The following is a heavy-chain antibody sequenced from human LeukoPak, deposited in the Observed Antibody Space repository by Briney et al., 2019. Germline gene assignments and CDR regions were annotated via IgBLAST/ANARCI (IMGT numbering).Heavy chain of an antibody. D-gene: IGHD6-19*01. V-gene: IGHV4-34*01. J-gene: IGHJ4*02. Sequence: PSETLSLTCAVYGGPFNGFYGSGIRQPPGKGLEWIGEINHSGSTNYNPSLKSRVTISVDTSKNQFSLKLNSVTAADTALYYCARRQWLATRYLDYWGQGTLVTVSS. CDR2: INHSGST. CDR1: GGPFNGFY. CDR3: ARRQWLATRYLDY.